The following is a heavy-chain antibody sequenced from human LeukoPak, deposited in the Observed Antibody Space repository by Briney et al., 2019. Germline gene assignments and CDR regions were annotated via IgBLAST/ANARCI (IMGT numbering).Heavy chain of an antibody. CDR3: AKAGREVRGVIKLYHYGMDV. CDR1: GFTFSSYG. V-gene: IGHV3-30*02. D-gene: IGHD3-10*01. J-gene: IGHJ6*02. CDR2: IRYDGSNK. Sequence: PGGSLRLSCAASGFTFSSYGMHWVRQAPGKGLEWVASIRYDGSNKYYADSVKGRFTISRDNSKNTLYLQMNSLRAEDTAVYYCAKAGREVRGVIKLYHYGMDVWGQGTTVTVSS.